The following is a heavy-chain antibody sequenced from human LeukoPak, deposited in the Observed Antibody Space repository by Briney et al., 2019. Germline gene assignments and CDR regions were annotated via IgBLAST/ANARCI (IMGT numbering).Heavy chain of an antibody. CDR3: AREGQLVALNYYYYYTMDV. V-gene: IGHV4-61*02. CDR2: MYTSGST. CDR1: GGSINSGTYY. Sequence: SQTLSLTCTVSGGSINSGTYYWTWIRQPAGTGLEWIERMYTSGSTNYNPSLKGRVTMSVDTSKNQFSLKLSSVTAADTAVYYCAREGQLVALNYYYYYTMDVWGQGTTVTVSS. J-gene: IGHJ6*02. D-gene: IGHD6-6*01.